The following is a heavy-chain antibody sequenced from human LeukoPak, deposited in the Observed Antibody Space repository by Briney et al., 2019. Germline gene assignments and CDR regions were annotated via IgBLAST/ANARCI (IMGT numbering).Heavy chain of an antibody. CDR1: GFPFRNYV. CDR3: AADSDWAFHY. Sequence: PGGSLRLSCAASGFPFRNYVMSWVRQAPGKGLEWVSYINHNGETIYYADSVKGRFTISRDNGKNSLYLQMNSLRDEDTAVYYCAADSDWAFHYCGQGTRVTVSS. D-gene: IGHD2-21*02. J-gene: IGHJ4*02. V-gene: IGHV3-48*02. CDR2: INHNGETI.